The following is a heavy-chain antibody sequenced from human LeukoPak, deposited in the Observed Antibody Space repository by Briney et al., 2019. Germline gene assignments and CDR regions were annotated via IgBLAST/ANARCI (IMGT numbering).Heavy chain of an antibody. Sequence: GGSLRLSCAASGFTFSSYWMYWVRQAPGKGLVWVSRIDSDGSSTSYADSVKGRFTISRDNAKNTLYLQMNSLRAEDTAVYYCARAGGGDKQQLVWYFDLWGRGTLVTVSS. CDR2: IDSDGSST. D-gene: IGHD6-13*01. CDR1: GFTFSSYW. V-gene: IGHV3-74*01. J-gene: IGHJ2*01. CDR3: ARAGGGDKQQLVWYFDL.